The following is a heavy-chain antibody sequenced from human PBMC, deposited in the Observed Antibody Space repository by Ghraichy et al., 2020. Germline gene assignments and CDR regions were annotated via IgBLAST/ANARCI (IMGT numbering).Heavy chain of an antibody. CDR1: GFTFSSYS. D-gene: IGHD3-3*01. J-gene: IGHJ6*02. V-gene: IGHV3-21*01. CDR3: ARDWAPLRFLEWPPLYYYGMDV. CDR2: ISSSSSYI. Sequence: GGSLRLSCAASGFTFSSYSMNWVRQAPGKGLEWVSSISSSSSYIYYADSVKGRFTISRDNAKNSLYLQMNSLRAEDTAVYYCARDWAPLRFLEWPPLYYYGMDVWGQGTTVTVSS.